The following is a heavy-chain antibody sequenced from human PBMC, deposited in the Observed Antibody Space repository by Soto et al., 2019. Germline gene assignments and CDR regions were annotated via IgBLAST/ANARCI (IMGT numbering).Heavy chain of an antibody. CDR2: IHSSGTT. Sequence: ASETLSLTCNVSGGSMSSYFWSWIRQPAGKGLEWIGRIHSSGTTNYNPSLKSRVTMSIDTSKNQFSLKLTSVTAADTAVYFCARVKTVDYYGMGVWGQGTTVTVSS. V-gene: IGHV4-4*07. CDR1: GGSMSSYF. CDR3: ARVKTVDYYGMGV. J-gene: IGHJ6*02.